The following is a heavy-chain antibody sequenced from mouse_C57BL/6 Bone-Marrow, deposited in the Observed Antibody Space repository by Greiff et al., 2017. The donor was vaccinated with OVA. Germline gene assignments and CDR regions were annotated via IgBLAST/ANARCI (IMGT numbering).Heavy chain of an antibody. J-gene: IGHJ2*01. Sequence: EVKLVESGGGLVQPKGSLKLSCAASGFTFNTYAMHWVRQAPGTGLEWVARIRSKSSNYATYYADSVKDRFTISRDDSQSMLYLQMNNLKTEDTAMYYCVRQGLYYGSSSYYFDYWGQGTTLTVSS. CDR2: IRSKSSNYAT. V-gene: IGHV10-3*01. CDR3: VRQGLYYGSSSYYFDY. CDR1: GFTFNTYA. D-gene: IGHD1-1*01.